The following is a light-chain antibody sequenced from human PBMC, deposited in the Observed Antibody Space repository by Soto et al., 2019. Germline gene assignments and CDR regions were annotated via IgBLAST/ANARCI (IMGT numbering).Light chain of an antibody. V-gene: IGLV3-21*02. Sequence: SYELTQPPSVSVAPGQTATITCGGSNIGSKNVHWLQQRPGQAPVVVVYDDSDRPPGLPDRLSGSNSGNTATLTIRRVEAGDEADYYCHVWDTRSNHVIFGGGTKLTVL. CDR3: HVWDTRSNHVI. J-gene: IGLJ2*01. CDR1: NIGSKN. CDR2: DDS.